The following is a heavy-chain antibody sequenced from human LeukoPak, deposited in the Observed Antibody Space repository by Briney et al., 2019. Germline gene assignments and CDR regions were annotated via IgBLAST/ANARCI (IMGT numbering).Heavy chain of an antibody. V-gene: IGHV4-59*08. Sequence: PSETLSLTCTVSGDSISSYYWSWIRQPPGKGLEWIGYMYNSGSTNYNPSLKSRVTISVDTSKNQFSLKMSSVTAADTAVYFCARQLYVSGSYYAPMDVWGKGTTVTISS. CDR3: ARQLYVSGSYYAPMDV. CDR1: GDSISSYY. D-gene: IGHD3-10*01. J-gene: IGHJ6*03. CDR2: MYNSGST.